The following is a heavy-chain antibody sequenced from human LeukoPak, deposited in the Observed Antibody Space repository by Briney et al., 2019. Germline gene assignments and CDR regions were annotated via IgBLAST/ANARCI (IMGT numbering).Heavy chain of an antibody. V-gene: IGHV5-51*01. D-gene: IGHD1-26*01. Sequence: RGEALEISLNCSGYRLTSYWIGLVRQMPGQGLEWRGIMYHGDSDTLYSPSFQGQVTISADKSISTAYLQWSSLKASDSAMYYCARQTSYPDYFDYWGQGTLVTVSS. CDR1: GYRLTSYW. CDR2: MYHGDSDT. CDR3: ARQTSYPDYFDY. J-gene: IGHJ4*02.